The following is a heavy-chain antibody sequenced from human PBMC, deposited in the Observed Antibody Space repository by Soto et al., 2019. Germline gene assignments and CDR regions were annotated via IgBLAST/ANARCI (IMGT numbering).Heavy chain of an antibody. CDR1: GFTFSSYA. CDR2: LSYDGSNK. Sequence: QVQLVESGGGVVQPGRSLRLSCAASGFTFSSYAMHWVRQAPGKGLEWVAVLSYDGSNKYYADSVKGRFTISRDNSKNTLYLQMNSLRAEDTAVYYCAREGGEQLGLGLVYYYYGMDVWGEGTTVTVSS. CDR3: AREGGEQLGLGLVYYYYGMDV. D-gene: IGHD6-6*01. J-gene: IGHJ6*04. V-gene: IGHV3-30-3*01.